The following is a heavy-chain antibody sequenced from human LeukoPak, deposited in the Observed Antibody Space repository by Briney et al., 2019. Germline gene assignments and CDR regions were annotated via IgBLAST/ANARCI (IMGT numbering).Heavy chain of an antibody. Sequence: GGSLRLSWAASGFTFSSYEMNWVRQAPGKGLGWVSYIISSGSTIYYADSVKGRFTIDRDNAKNSLYLHMNSLRAEDTAVYYCARAGTPYNYYYDSSGYPFDYWGQGTLVTVSS. D-gene: IGHD3-22*01. CDR2: IISSGSTI. CDR1: GFTFSSYE. V-gene: IGHV3-48*03. J-gene: IGHJ4*02. CDR3: ARAGTPYNYYYDSSGYPFDY.